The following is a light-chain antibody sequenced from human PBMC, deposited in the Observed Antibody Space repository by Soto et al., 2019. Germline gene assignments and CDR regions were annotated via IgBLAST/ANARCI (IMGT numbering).Light chain of an antibody. Sequence: DIQMTQSPSTLSATAGDRVTITCRASQSISSWLAWYQHKPGKAPKLLIYDASNLDSGVPSRFSGSGSGTEFTLTISSLQPDDFATYYCQQYGTYLWTFGQGTKVDIK. V-gene: IGKV1-5*01. CDR1: QSISSW. CDR3: QQYGTYLWT. CDR2: DAS. J-gene: IGKJ1*01.